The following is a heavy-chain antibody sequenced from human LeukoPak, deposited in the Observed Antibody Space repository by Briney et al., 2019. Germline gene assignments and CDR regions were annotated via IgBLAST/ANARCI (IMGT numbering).Heavy chain of an antibody. CDR2: INPDGRTT. J-gene: IGHJ4*02. CDR3: ARGDRTIWGFHY. CDR1: GFSFSSYW. Sequence: GGSLRLSCAASGFSFSSYWMHWVRQDAGKGLMWVSRINPDGRTTDYADSGKGRFSISRDNAKKTLYLEMNSLRVEDTAVYYCARGDRTIWGFHYWGQGALVTVSS. V-gene: IGHV3-74*01. D-gene: IGHD7-27*01.